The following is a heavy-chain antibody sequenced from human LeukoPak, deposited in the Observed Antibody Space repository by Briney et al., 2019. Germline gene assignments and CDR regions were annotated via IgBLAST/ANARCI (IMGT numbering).Heavy chain of an antibody. CDR3: AKDLYNWNKYYLDY. Sequence: GALRLSCAASGFTVRSNYMNWVRLAPGKGLEWVSVIYSGGSTYYADSVKGRFTISRDNSTNTLYLQMNSLRAEDTAVYYCAKDLYNWNKYYLDYWGQGTLVTVSS. J-gene: IGHJ4*02. D-gene: IGHD1-1*01. CDR2: IYSGGST. V-gene: IGHV3-66*01. CDR1: GFTVRSNY.